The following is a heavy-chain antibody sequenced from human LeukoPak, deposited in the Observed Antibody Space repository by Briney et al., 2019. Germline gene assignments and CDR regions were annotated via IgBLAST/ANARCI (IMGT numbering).Heavy chain of an antibody. CDR2: ISSSGSTI. D-gene: IGHD6-19*01. CDR1: GFTFSSYE. CDR3: ARVGSYSSGWYTDLAFDI. Sequence: PGGSLRLSCAASGFTFSSYEMNWVRQAPGKGLEWVSYISSSGSTIYYADSVKGRFTISRDNAKNSLYLQMNSLRAEDTAVYYCARVGSYSSGWYTDLAFDIWGQGTMVTASS. J-gene: IGHJ3*02. V-gene: IGHV3-48*03.